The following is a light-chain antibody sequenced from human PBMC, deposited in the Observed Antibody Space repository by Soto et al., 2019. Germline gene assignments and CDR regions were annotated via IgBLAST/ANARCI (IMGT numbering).Light chain of an antibody. CDR2: DAS. J-gene: IGKJ5*01. Sequence: EILLTQSPCTLSLSPGERATLSCRASQSISRNYLAWYQHKPGQAPSLLIYDASSKATGTPDRLSGSGSGTDFTLTISGLEPEDFAVYYCQQYGSLITFGQGTRLEIK. CDR1: QSISRNY. CDR3: QQYGSLIT. V-gene: IGKV3-20*01.